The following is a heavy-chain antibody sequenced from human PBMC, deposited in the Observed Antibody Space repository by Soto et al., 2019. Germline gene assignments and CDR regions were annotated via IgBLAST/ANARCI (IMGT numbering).Heavy chain of an antibody. CDR1: TETFNNYG. Sequence: SVEVSFKASTETFNNYGIAWVRQAPVQGLEWMGWISTYNGNTNTYHKKRFQGRFTMTSDSASNTAYMELRSLTPDDTAVYYCARGGQKNVYTSIGPWGQGTLVTVYS. V-gene: IGHV1-18*04. D-gene: IGHD1-1*01. CDR2: ISTYNG. CDR3: ARGGQKNVYTSIGP. J-gene: IGHJ5*02.